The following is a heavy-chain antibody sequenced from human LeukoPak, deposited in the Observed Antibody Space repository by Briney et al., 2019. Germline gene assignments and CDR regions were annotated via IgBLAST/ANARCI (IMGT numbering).Heavy chain of an antibody. J-gene: IGHJ4*02. D-gene: IGHD7-27*01. CDR3: ARERDNSGPFDY. CDR2: LYGGGNT. Sequence: GGSLRLSCAASGFTFSIYTMNWVRQAPGKGLEWVSILYGGGNTYYADSVKGRFTISRDNSKNTLYLQMNSLRAEDTAMYYCARERDNSGPFDYWGQGTLVTVSS. CDR1: GFTFSIYT. V-gene: IGHV3-53*01.